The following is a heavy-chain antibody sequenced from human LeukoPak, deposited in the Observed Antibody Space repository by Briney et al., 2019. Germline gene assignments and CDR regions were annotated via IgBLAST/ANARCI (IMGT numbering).Heavy chain of an antibody. D-gene: IGHD6-19*01. CDR2: IYYSGST. CDR1: GGSISSYY. J-gene: IGHJ4*02. Sequence: PSETLSLTCTVSGGSISSYYWSWIRQPPGKGLEWIGYIYYSGSTNYNPSLKSRVTISVDTSKNQFSLKLSSVTAADTAVYYCARQEGAVAGTFYYWGQGTLVTVSS. CDR3: ARQEGAVAGTFYY. V-gene: IGHV4-59*08.